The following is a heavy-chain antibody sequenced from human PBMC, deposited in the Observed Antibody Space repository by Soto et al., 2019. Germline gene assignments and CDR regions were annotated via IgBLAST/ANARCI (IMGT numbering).Heavy chain of an antibody. J-gene: IGHJ4*02. CDR1: GYSFEDYS. V-gene: IGHV3-9*01. CDR2: ISWNGNFT. CDR3: VGGSWLD. D-gene: IGHD2-15*01. Sequence: EVQLVESGGDMVQPGRSLKLSCVGSGYSFEDYSMHWVRQAPGKGLEWVSGISWNGNFTGYADSVKGRFTISRDNAKNSLFLQMRSLSLDDTALYYCVGGSWLDWGQGTLVTVSS.